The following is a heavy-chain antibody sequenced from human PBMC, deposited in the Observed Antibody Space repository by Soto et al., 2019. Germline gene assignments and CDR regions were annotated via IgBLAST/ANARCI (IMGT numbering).Heavy chain of an antibody. CDR1: GYTFTSYG. J-gene: IGHJ4*02. CDR3: AKDNPPLGY. CDR2: ISAYNGNT. V-gene: IGHV1-18*01. Sequence: QVQLVQSGAEVKKPGASVKVSCKASGYTFTSYGISWVRPAPGQGLEGMGWISAYNGNTNYAQKLQGRVTMTTDTATSTDYMELRSLRSDDTAVYYCAKDNPPLGYWGQGTLVTVSS.